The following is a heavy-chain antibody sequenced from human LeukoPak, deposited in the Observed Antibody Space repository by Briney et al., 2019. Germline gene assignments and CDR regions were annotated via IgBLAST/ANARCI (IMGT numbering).Heavy chain of an antibody. CDR3: AREGSLYGYHSFDS. CDR1: GFTFSDAW. J-gene: IGHJ4*02. D-gene: IGHD5-18*01. V-gene: IGHV3-15*01. Sequence: PGGSLRLSCAASGFTFSDAWMTWVRQAPGKGLEWIGRIKPAKTHGAAADYGASVKGKFTIARDDPTDRLFLQMNSLETEDTAVYFCAREGSLYGYHSFDSWGQGTLVTVST. CDR2: IKPAKTHGAAA.